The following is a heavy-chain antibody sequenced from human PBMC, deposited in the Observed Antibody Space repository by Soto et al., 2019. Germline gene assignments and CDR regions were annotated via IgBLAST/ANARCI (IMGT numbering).Heavy chain of an antibody. CDR2: INAGNGNT. D-gene: IGHD3-9*01. Sequence: GASVKVSCKASGYTFTSYAMHWVRQAPGQRLEWMGWINAGNGNTKYSQKFQGRVTITRDTSASTAYMELSSLRSEDTAVYYCARGFYYDILTGYYPVDPWGQGTLVTVSS. J-gene: IGHJ5*02. V-gene: IGHV1-3*01. CDR3: ARGFYYDILTGYYPVDP. CDR1: GYTFTSYA.